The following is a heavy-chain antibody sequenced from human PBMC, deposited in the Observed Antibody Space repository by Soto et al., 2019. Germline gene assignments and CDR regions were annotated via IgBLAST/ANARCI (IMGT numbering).Heavy chain of an antibody. CDR1: GFTFSSYA. J-gene: IGHJ3*02. D-gene: IGHD3-22*01. CDR3: AKVSSPIVVVIPDAFDI. CDR2: ISGSGGST. V-gene: IGHV3-23*01. Sequence: PGGSLRLSCAASGFTFSSYAMSWVRQAPGKGLEWVSAISGSGGSTYYADSVKGRFTISRDNSKNTLYLQMNSLRAEDTAVYYCAKVSSPIVVVIPDAFDIWGQGTMVTVSS.